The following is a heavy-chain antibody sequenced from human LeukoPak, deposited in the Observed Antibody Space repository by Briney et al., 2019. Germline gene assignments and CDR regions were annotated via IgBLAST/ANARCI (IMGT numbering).Heavy chain of an antibody. CDR1: GDSVSSNSAA. CDR3: ARSQLLYSATEKKSDAFDI. Sequence: SQTLSLTCAISGDSVSSNSAAWNWIRQSPSGGLEWLGRTYYRSKWYNDYAVSVKSRITINPDTSKNQFSLQLNSVTPEDTAVYYCARSQLLYSATEKKSDAFDIWGQGTMVTVSS. J-gene: IGHJ3*02. CDR2: TYYRSKWYN. D-gene: IGHD2-2*02. V-gene: IGHV6-1*01.